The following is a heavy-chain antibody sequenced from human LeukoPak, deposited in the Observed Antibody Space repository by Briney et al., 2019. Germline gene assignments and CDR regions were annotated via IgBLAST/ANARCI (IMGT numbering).Heavy chain of an antibody. J-gene: IGHJ4*02. D-gene: IGHD3-10*01. CDR2: INHSGST. CDR3: ARGPRITMVRGVSRRSASFDY. V-gene: IGHV4-34*01. Sequence: SETLSLTCAVYGGSFSGYYWSWIRQPPGKGLEWIGKINHSGSTNYNPSLKSRVTISVDTSKNQFSLRLSSVTAADTAVYYCARGPRITMVRGVSRRSASFDYWGQGTLVTVSS. CDR1: GGSFSGYY.